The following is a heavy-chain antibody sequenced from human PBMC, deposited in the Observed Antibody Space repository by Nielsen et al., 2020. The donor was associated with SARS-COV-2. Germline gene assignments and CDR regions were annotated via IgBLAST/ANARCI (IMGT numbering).Heavy chain of an antibody. V-gene: IGHV4-34*01. CDR3: ARVRKRRVIIDYYYGMDV. CDR1: GGSFSGYY. CDR2: INHSGST. D-gene: IGHD3-3*01. Sequence: SETLSLTCAVYGGSFSGYYWSWIRQPPGKGLEWIGEINHSGSTNYNPSLKSRVTISVDTSKNQFSLKLSSVTAADTAVYYCARVRKRRVIIDYYYGMDVWGQGTTVTVSS. J-gene: IGHJ6*02.